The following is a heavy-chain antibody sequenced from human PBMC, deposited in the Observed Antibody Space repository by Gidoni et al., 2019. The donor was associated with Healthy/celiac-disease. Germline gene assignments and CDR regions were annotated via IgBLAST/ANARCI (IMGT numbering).Heavy chain of an antibody. Sequence: QLQLQESGPGLVKPSETLSLTCTVSGGSISSSSYYWGWIRQPPGKGLEWIGSIYYSGSTYYNPSLKSRVTISVDTSKNQFSLKLSSVTAADTAVYYCAKVDSSRNWYFDLWGRGTLVTVSS. J-gene: IGHJ2*01. CDR3: AKVDSSRNWYFDL. D-gene: IGHD3-22*01. V-gene: IGHV4-39*07. CDR2: IYYSGST. CDR1: GGSISSSSYY.